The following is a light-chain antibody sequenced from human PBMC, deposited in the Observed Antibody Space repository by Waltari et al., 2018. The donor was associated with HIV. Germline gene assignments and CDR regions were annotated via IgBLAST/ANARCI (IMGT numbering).Light chain of an antibody. J-gene: IGKJ1*01. CDR3: QQYYRTPPA. CDR1: QSILSDSNKKNY. Sequence: DVVMTQSPDALVGSLGERVTINCKSSQSILSDSNKKNYLAWYQQRPGQPPKLLVYWASTRESGVPARFSGSGSGTDFTLTISNLQAEDAAIYYCQQYYRTPPAFGQGTKVE. CDR2: WAS. V-gene: IGKV4-1*01.